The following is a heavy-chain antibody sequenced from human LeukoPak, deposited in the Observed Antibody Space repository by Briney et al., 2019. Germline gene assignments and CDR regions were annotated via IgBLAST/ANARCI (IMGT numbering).Heavy chain of an antibody. CDR3: AKASWVSSDDAVW. CDR2: LRGNGET. V-gene: IGHV3-23*01. D-gene: IGHD3-3*01. J-gene: IGHJ4*02. Sequence: GGSLRLSCAASGFTFSSYAMSWVRQAPARGLEWVASLRGNGETFYADSVKGRCTLFRDVSTNTVYLQLNNLSAEDTAVYYCAKASWVSSDDAVWWGQGTLVTVSS. CDR1: GFTFSSYA.